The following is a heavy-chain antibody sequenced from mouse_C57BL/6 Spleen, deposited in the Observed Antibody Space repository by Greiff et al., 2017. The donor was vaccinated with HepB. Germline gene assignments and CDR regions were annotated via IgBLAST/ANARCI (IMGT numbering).Heavy chain of an antibody. V-gene: IGHV5-15*01. D-gene: IGHD3-2*02. CDR1: GFTFSDYG. CDR3: ARQRAAQATNAMDY. CDR2: ISNLAYSI. J-gene: IGHJ4*01. Sequence: EVQGVESGGGLVQPGGSLKLSCAASGFTFSDYGMAWVRQAPRKGPEWVAFISNLAYSIYYADTVTGRFTISRENAKNTLYLEMSSLRSEDTAMYYCARQRAAQATNAMDYWGQGTSVTVSS.